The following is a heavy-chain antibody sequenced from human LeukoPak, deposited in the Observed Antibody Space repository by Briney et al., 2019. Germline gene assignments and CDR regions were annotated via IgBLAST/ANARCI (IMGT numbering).Heavy chain of an antibody. D-gene: IGHD3-22*01. CDR1: GFTFSIAW. CDR2: ISASGP. Sequence: QPGGSLRLSCAASGFTFSIAWMSWVRQAPGKGLEWVSTISASGPYYADAVRGRFTISRDNSRNTLSLQMDSLRAEDTAVYYCAKDHESDGYPCLDHWGLGTLVTVSS. J-gene: IGHJ4*02. CDR3: AKDHESDGYPCLDH. V-gene: IGHV3-23*01.